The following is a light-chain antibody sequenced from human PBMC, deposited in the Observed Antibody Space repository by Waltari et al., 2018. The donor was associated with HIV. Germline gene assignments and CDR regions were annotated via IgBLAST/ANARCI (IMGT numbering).Light chain of an antibody. CDR2: RNN. J-gene: IGLJ2*01. Sequence: QSVLTQPPSATPGQRVTISCSGSSSNVHWYQKLPGTAPKLLIFRNNQRASGVPDRFSGSKSGTSASLVISGLRSEDEADYYCATWADRPSGPVVFGGGTKVTVL. V-gene: IGLV1-47*01. CDR3: ATWADRPSGPVV. CDR1: SSN.